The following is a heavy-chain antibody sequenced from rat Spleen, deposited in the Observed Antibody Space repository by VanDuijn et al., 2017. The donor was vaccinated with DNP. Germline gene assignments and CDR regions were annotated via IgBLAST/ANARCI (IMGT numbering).Heavy chain of an antibody. J-gene: IGHJ3*01. CDR1: GFTFSNYD. D-gene: IGHD1-4*01. V-gene: IGHV5-7*01. Sequence: EVQLVESGGGLVQPGRSMKLSCAASGFTFSNYDMAWVRQAPKKGLEWVATISYDGSSTYYRDSVKGRFTISRDNAKSTLYLQMDSLRSEDTATYYCTTLPGYKGFAYWGQGTLVTVSS. CDR2: ISYDGSST. CDR3: TTLPGYKGFAY.